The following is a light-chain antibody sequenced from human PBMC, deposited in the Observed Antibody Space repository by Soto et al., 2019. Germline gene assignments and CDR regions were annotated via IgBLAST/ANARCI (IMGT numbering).Light chain of an antibody. Sequence: EIVLTQSPGTLSLSPGERATLSCRASQSVSSSYLAWYQQKPDQAPRLLIYGASSRATGIPDRFSGSGSGTDFTLTISRLEPEDFAVYYCQQYGSSPLTFGGGTKVDI. CDR1: QSVSSSY. CDR3: QQYGSSPLT. J-gene: IGKJ4*01. V-gene: IGKV3-20*01. CDR2: GAS.